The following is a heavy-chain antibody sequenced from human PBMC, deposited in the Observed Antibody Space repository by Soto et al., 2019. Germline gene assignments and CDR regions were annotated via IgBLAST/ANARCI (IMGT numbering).Heavy chain of an antibody. J-gene: IGHJ4*02. CDR2: ISAYNGNT. V-gene: IGHV1-18*01. Sequence: QVQLVQSGAEVKKPGASVKVSCKTSGYTFTNFGLSWVRQAPGQGLEWMGWISAYNGNTNYAQNFQGRVTMTTDTSTSTDYMELRSLRSDDTAVYYCERGGTPIDYWGQGTLVTVSS. D-gene: IGHD3-16*01. CDR3: ERGGTPIDY. CDR1: GYTFTNFG.